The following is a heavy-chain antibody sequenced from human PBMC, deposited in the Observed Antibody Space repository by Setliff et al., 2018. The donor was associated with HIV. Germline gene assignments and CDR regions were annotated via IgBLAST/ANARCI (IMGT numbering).Heavy chain of an antibody. J-gene: IGHJ4*02. CDR1: GGSISSGSFY. D-gene: IGHD1-26*01. CDR2: IYTSGST. V-gene: IGHV4-61*09. CDR3: AGDAGYKGAADY. Sequence: SETLSLTCTVSGGSISSGSFYWSWIRQPAGKGLEWIGHIYTSGSTNYNPSLKSRLTISVDRSKNQFSLKLRSVTAADTAVYYCAGDAGYKGAADYWGQGTLVTVSS.